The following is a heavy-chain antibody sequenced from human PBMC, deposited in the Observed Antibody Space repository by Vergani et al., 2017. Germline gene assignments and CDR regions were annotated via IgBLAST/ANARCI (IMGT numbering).Heavy chain of an antibody. Sequence: QVQLQESGPGLVKPSETLSLTCSVSGGSISSYYWSWIRQPPGKGLEWLGYIYYSGSTNYNPSLKSRVTISVDTSKNQFSLKLSSVTAADAALYYCATDIGTFGNWYFDLWGRGTLVTVSS. CDR2: IYYSGST. D-gene: IGHD3-9*01. J-gene: IGHJ2*01. V-gene: IGHV4-59*01. CDR3: ATDIGTFGNWYFDL. CDR1: GGSISSYY.